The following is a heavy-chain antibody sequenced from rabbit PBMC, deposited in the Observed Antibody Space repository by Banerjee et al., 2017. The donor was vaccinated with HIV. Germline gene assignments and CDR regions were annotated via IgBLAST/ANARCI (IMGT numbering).Heavy chain of an antibody. CDR1: GFSFNNKYV. CDR3: ARGGNL. V-gene: IGHV1S45*01. Sequence: QEQLEESGGDLVKPEGSLTLTCTASGFSFNNKYVMCWVRQAPGKGLEWIGCITTSSGSTYYASWAKGRFTIAKTSSTTVTLQMTSLTAADTATYFCARGGNLWGPGTLVTVS. J-gene: IGHJ4*01. CDR2: ITTSSGST.